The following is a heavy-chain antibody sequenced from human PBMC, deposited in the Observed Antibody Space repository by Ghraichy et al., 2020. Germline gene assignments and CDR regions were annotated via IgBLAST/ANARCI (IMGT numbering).Heavy chain of an antibody. D-gene: IGHD3-10*01. V-gene: IGHV3-74*01. CDR3: ARENYGSGTYYDS. J-gene: IGHJ4*02. Sequence: GGSLRLSCAASGFTFSRHWMDWVRQAPGKGLVWVSHIYSDASSAGYAASVKGRFTISRDNAKNTLYLQMNSLRAEDSGVYYCARENYGSGTYYDSWGQGTLVTVSS. CDR1: GFTFSRHW. CDR2: IYSDASSA.